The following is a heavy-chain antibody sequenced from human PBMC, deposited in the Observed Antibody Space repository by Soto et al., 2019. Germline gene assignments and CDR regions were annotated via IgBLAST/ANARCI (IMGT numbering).Heavy chain of an antibody. J-gene: IGHJ4*02. CDR1: GFTFSSYG. V-gene: IGHV3-33*01. D-gene: IGHD5-18*01. Sequence: QVQLVESGGGVVQPGRSLRLSCAASGFTFSSYGMHWVRQAPGKGLEWVAVIWYDGSNKYYADSVKDRFTISRDNSKNTLYLQMNSLRAEDTAVYYCAREVVDTAMVYFDYWGQGTLVTVSS. CDR2: IWYDGSNK. CDR3: AREVVDTAMVYFDY.